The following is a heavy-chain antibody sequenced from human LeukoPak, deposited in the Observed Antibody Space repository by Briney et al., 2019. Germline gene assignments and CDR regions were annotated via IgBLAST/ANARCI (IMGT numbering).Heavy chain of an antibody. CDR2: IYHSGST. CDR3: ARAWFRGSSSARGAFDI. CDR1: GGSISSSNW. J-gene: IGHJ3*02. D-gene: IGHD6-6*01. V-gene: IGHV4-4*02. Sequence: PSETLSLTCAVSGGSISSSNWWSWVRQPLGKGLEWTGEIYHSGSTNYNPSLKSRVTISVDKSKNQFSLKLSSVTAADTAVYYCARAWFRGSSSARGAFDIWGQGTMVTVSS.